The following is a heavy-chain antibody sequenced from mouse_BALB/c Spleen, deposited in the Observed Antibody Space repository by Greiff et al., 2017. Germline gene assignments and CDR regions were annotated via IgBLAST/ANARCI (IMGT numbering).Heavy chain of an antibody. Sequence: EVKLVESGGGLVKPGGSLKLSCAASGFTFSSYGMSWVRQTPDKRLELVATINSNGGSTYYPDSVKGRFTISRDNAKNTLFLQMTSLRSEDTAMYYCARHGNYYAMDYWGQGTSVTVSS. CDR3: ARHGNYYAMDY. J-gene: IGHJ4*01. CDR2: INSNGGST. CDR1: GFTFSSYG. V-gene: IGHV5-6-3*01.